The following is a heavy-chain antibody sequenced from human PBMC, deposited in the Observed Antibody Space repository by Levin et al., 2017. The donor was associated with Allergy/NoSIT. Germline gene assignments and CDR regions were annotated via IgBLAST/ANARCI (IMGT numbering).Heavy chain of an antibody. CDR2: IYWDDDK. Sequence: SGPTLVKPTQTLTLTCTFSGFSLSTSGVGVGWIRQPPGKALEWLALIYWDDDKRYSPSLKSRLTITKDTSKNQVVLTMTNMDPVDTATYYCATIGGTNSGWYNDYWGQGTLVTVSS. V-gene: IGHV2-5*02. CDR1: GFSLSTSGVG. J-gene: IGHJ4*02. CDR3: ATIGGTNSGWYNDY. D-gene: IGHD6-19*01.